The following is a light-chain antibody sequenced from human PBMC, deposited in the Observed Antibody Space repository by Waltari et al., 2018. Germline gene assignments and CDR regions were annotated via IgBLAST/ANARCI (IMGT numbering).Light chain of an antibody. CDR2: AAS. J-gene: IGKJ1*01. CDR1: QGINND. Sequence: DIQMTQSPSSLSASVGDRVTITCRASQGINNDLAWYQQKPGKVPKLLICAASTLQPGVPSRFSGSRSETDFTLTISSLQPEDVATYYCQKYNSAPRTFGQGTKVEIK. CDR3: QKYNSAPRT. V-gene: IGKV1-27*01.